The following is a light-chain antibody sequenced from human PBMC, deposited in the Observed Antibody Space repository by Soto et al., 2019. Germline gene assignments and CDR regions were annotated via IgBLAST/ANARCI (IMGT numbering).Light chain of an antibody. CDR2: QTS. V-gene: IGKV3-11*01. J-gene: IGKJ1*01. Sequence: EIVLTQSPATLYSFPGDRVTLSGRARRYINTRLAWYQHRPGQAPSLLIYQTSIRAAGIPARFSASWTGTDFTLTIIVVQPEDLSDYYCHQRQSWPRTFGQGTKVDI. CDR1: RYINTR. CDR3: HQRQSWPRT.